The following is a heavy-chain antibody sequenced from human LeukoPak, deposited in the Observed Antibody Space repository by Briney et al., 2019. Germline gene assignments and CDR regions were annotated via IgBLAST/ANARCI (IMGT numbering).Heavy chain of an antibody. Sequence: ASVKVSCKASGGTFSSYAISWVRQAPGQGLEWMGGIIPIFGTANYAQKFQGRATITADESTSTAYMELSSLRSEDTAVYYCAREASSYGSGSYFFDYWGQGTLVTVSS. CDR1: GGTFSSYA. D-gene: IGHD3-10*01. CDR3: AREASSYGSGSYFFDY. CDR2: IIPIFGTA. V-gene: IGHV1-69*13. J-gene: IGHJ4*02.